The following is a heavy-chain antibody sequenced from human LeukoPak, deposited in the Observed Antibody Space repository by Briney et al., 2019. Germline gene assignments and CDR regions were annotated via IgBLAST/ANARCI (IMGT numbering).Heavy chain of an antibody. CDR2: ISGSSSTI. CDR1: GFTFSSYA. CDR3: ARSSGAFDI. J-gene: IGHJ3*02. V-gene: IGHV3-48*04. Sequence: GGSLRLSCAASGFTFSSYAMSWVRQAPGKGLEWVSAISGSSSTIYYADSVKGRFTISRDNAKNSLYLQMNSLRAEDTAVYYCARSSGAFDIWGQGTMVTVSS.